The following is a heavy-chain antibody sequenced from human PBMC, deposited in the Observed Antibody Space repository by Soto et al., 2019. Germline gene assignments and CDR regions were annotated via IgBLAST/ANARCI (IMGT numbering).Heavy chain of an antibody. CDR2: IYYSGST. CDR3: ARVNMRITIFGVTPGWFDP. J-gene: IGHJ5*02. CDR1: GGSISSYY. Sequence: KPSETLSLTCTVSGGSISSYYWSWIRQPPGKGLEWIGYIYYSGSTNYNPSLKSRVTISVDTSKNQFSLKLSSVTAADTAVYYCARVNMRITIFGVTPGWFDPWGQGTLVTVSS. D-gene: IGHD3-3*01. V-gene: IGHV4-59*01.